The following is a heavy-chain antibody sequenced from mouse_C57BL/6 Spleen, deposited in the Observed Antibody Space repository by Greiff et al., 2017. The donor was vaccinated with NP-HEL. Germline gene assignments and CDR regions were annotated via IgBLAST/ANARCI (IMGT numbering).Heavy chain of an antibody. CDR1: GFNIKDDY. CDR2: IDPENGDT. CDR3: TTSAYSTDY. V-gene: IGHV14-4*01. Sequence: EVQLQESGAELVRPGASVKLSCTASGFNIKDDYMHWVKQRPEQGLEWIGWIDPENGDTEYASKFQGKATITADTSSNTAYLQLSSLTSEDTAVYYCTTSAYSTDYWGQGTTLTVSS. J-gene: IGHJ2*01. D-gene: IGHD2-5*01.